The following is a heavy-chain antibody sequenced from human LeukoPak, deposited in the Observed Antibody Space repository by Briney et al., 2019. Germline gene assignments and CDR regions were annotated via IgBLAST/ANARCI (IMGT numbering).Heavy chain of an antibody. CDR2: IRGKGYSDPP. V-gene: IGHV3-73*01. Sequence: GGSLRLSCAASGFTFSDFAIHWVRQASGKGLEWVGRIRGKGYSDPPAYAASGKGRFTISRDDSKSTAYLQMSSLKAEDTAVYSGTVPQRGGSWFDPWGPGTLVTVSS. CDR3: TVPQRGGSWFDP. CDR1: GFTFSDFA. J-gene: IGHJ5*02. D-gene: IGHD2-2*01.